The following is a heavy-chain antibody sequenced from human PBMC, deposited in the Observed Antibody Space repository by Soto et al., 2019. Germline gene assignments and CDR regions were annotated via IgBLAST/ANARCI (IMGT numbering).Heavy chain of an antibody. CDR1: GFTFSDYG. V-gene: IGHV3-30*18. J-gene: IGHJ4*02. Sequence: PGGSLRLSCVVSGFTFSDYGMHWVRQAPGKGLEWVAVISPDGKNQYYPDSLRGRFTISRDDSKSTLYLQLNSLRAEDTAVYYCVKPSGWYPDSWVQGTQVTVSS. CDR2: ISPDGKNQ. D-gene: IGHD6-19*01. CDR3: VKPSGWYPDS.